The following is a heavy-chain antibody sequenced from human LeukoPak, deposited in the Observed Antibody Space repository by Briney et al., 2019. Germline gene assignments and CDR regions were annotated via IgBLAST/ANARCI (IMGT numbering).Heavy chain of an antibody. V-gene: IGHV3-74*01. CDR2: INSDGSST. CDR1: GFTFSRYW. CDR3: ARVDCSGGSCYFDY. J-gene: IGHJ4*02. D-gene: IGHD2-15*01. Sequence: GGSLRLSCAASGFTFSRYWMHWVRQTPGKGLVWVSRINSDGSSTRYADSVKGRFTISRDNAKNTLDLQMSSLRAEDTAVYYCARVDCSGGSCYFDYWSQGTLVTVSS.